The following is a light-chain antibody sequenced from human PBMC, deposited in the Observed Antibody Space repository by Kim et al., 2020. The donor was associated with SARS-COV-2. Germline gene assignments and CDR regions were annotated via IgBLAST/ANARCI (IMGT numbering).Light chain of an antibody. CDR2: DAS. Sequence: LSPGERATLSCRASQSVRSDLAWYQQKPGQAPRLLMYDASTRATGIPARFSGSGSGTDFTLTISTLEPEDSAAYYCQQRITWPIAFGQGTRLEIK. CDR3: QQRITWPIA. V-gene: IGKV3-11*01. J-gene: IGKJ5*01. CDR1: QSVRSD.